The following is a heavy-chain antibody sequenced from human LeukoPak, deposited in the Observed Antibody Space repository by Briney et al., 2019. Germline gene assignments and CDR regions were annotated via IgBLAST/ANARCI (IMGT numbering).Heavy chain of an antibody. Sequence: ASVKVSCKTSGYIFTGYYIHWVRQAPGQGLEWMGWINPNSGGTNYAQNFQGRVTVTRDTSITTAYMELRWLTSDDTAVYYCARDLFTRKNLGNWDSRAFHIWGQGTMVTVSS. CDR1: GYIFTGYY. V-gene: IGHV1-2*02. D-gene: IGHD7-27*01. J-gene: IGHJ3*02. CDR3: ARDLFTRKNLGNWDSRAFHI. CDR2: INPNSGGT.